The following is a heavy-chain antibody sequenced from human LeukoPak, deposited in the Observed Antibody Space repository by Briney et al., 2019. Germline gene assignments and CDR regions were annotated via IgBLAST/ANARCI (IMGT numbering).Heavy chain of an antibody. V-gene: IGHV1-46*02. CDR2: INPTGDPT. D-gene: IGHD3-22*01. CDR1: GYTFNSYY. CDR3: ASLKNYYDSSGYLVTDAFDI. J-gene: IGHJ3*02. Sequence: ASVKVSCKTSGYTFNSYYMHWVRQAPGQGLEWVGIINPTGDPTTYAQKFQGRVTMTSDMSTSTVYMELSSLRSDDTAVYYCASLKNYYDSSGYLVTDAFDIWGQGTMVTVSS.